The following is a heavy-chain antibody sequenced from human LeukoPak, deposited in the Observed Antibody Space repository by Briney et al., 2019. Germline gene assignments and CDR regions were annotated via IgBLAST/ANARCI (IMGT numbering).Heavy chain of an antibody. Sequence: GGSLRLSCVASGFDFSSSHINWVREAPGRGLEWVSSITSSGKYIYYVDSVKGRFTIFRDNTKNSVFLQMNSLRADDTALYYCVRASQRRFLEWFDAFDLWGQGTMVTVSS. CDR1: GFDFSSSH. V-gene: IGHV3-21*01. D-gene: IGHD3-3*01. CDR3: VRASQRRFLEWFDAFDL. CDR2: ITSSGKYI. J-gene: IGHJ3*01.